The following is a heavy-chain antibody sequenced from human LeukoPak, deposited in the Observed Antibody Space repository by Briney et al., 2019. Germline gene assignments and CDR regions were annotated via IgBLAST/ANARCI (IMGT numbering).Heavy chain of an antibody. J-gene: IGHJ3*02. CDR3: ARDIYYGDYDMNAFDI. D-gene: IGHD4-17*01. CDR2: IRYDGSNK. CDR1: GFTFSSYG. Sequence: PGGSLRLSCAASGFTFSSYGMHWVRQAPGKGLEWVAFIRYDGSNKYYADSVKGRFTISRDNSKNTLYLQMNSLRAEDTAVYYCARDIYYGDYDMNAFDIWGQGTMVTVSS. V-gene: IGHV3-30*02.